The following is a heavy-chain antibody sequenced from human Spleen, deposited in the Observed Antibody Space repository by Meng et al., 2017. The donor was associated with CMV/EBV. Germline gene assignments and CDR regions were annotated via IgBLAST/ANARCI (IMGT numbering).Heavy chain of an antibody. V-gene: IGHV1-8*03. Sequence: ASVKVSCKASGYTFTSYDINWVRQATGQGLEWMGWMNPNSGNTGYAQKFQGRVTITRNTSISTAYMELSSLRSEDTAVYYCARRLKASIAARQRTLYFDYWGQGTLVTVSS. D-gene: IGHD6-6*01. CDR2: MNPNSGNT. CDR3: ARRLKASIAARQRTLYFDY. J-gene: IGHJ4*02. CDR1: GYTFTSYD.